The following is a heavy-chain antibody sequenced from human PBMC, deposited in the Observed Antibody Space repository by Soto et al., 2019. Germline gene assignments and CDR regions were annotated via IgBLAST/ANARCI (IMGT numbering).Heavy chain of an antibody. J-gene: IGHJ4*02. D-gene: IGHD1-26*01. V-gene: IGHV5-51*01. CDR1: GYSFTNYW. CDR2: IYPGDSDT. Sequence: PGESLKISCKGSGYSFTNYWIGWVLQMPGKGLEWMGIIYPGDSDTRYSPSFQGQVTISADRSISTAYVQWSSLKASDTAMYYCARLHTASYHSPLRCWGQGTLVTVAS. CDR3: ARLHTASYHSPLRC.